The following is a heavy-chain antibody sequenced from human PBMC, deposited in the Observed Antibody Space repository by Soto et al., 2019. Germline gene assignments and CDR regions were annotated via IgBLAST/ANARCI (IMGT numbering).Heavy chain of an antibody. J-gene: IGHJ4*02. CDR1: GFTFDDYA. Sequence: GGSLRLSCAASGFTFDDYAMHWVRQAPGKGLEWVSGISWNSGSIGYADSVKGRFTISRDNAKNSLYLQMNSLRAEDTALYYCAKDIFNTFIAARRPVGYWGQGTLVTVSS. V-gene: IGHV3-9*01. D-gene: IGHD6-6*01. CDR3: AKDIFNTFIAARRPVGY. CDR2: ISWNSGSI.